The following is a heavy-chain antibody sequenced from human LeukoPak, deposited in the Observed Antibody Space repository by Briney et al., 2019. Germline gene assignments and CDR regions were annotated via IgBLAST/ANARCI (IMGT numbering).Heavy chain of an antibody. V-gene: IGHV3-74*01. CDR2: ISGDGSST. J-gene: IGHJ4*02. Sequence: RGSLRLSCATSGFTFNNYWMHWVRQVPGKGLVWVSRISGDGSSTRNADSVKGRFTISRDNAKNTLYLQMNSLRAEDTAVCYCARDYDILTAYHASFDYWGQGTLVTVSS. CDR3: ARDYDILTAYHASFDY. CDR1: GFTFNNYW. D-gene: IGHD3-9*01.